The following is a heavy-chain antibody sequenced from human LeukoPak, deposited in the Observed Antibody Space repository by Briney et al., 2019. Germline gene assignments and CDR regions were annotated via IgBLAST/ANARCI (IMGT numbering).Heavy chain of an antibody. CDR2: IYWDDDK. D-gene: IGHD3-22*01. J-gene: IGHJ4*02. Sequence: SGPTLVKPTQTLTLTCTFSGFSLSTSGVGVGWIRQPPGKALEWLALIYWDDDKRYSPSLKSRLTITKDTSKNQVVLTMTNMDPVDTATYYCALHVDYYDSSGYYLDYWGQATLVTVSS. V-gene: IGHV2-5*02. CDR1: GFSLSTSGVG. CDR3: ALHVDYYDSSGYYLDY.